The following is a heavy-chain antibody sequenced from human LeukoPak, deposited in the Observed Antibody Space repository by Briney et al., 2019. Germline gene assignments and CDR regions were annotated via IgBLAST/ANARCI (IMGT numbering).Heavy chain of an antibody. D-gene: IGHD3-10*01. J-gene: IGHJ4*02. CDR2: INPNSGGT. CDR3: ARREYGSGSYHLVY. V-gene: IGHV1-2*02. Sequence: ASVKVSCKASGYTFTGYYMHWVRQAPGQGLEWMGWINPNSGGTNYAQKFQGRVTMTRDTSISTAYMELSRLRSDDTAVYYCARREYGSGSYHLVYWGQGTLVTVSS. CDR1: GYTFTGYY.